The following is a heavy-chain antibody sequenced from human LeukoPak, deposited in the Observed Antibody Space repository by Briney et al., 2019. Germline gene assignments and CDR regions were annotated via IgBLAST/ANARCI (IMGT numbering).Heavy chain of an antibody. CDR1: GFTFSNYN. Sequence: GGSLRLSCAASGFTFSNYNMNWVRQAPGKGLEWVSSIRSSTTYVYYADSVKGRFTISRDNAKNSLYLQMNSLRAEDTAVYYCARGRNYYDSSGLAYWGQGTLVTVSS. V-gene: IGHV3-21*01. J-gene: IGHJ4*02. D-gene: IGHD3-22*01. CDR3: ARGRNYYDSSGLAY. CDR2: IRSSTTYV.